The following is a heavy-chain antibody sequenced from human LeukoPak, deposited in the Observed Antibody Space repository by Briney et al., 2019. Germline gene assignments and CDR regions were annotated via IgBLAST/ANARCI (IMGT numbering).Heavy chain of an antibody. CDR2: IRYDGSNK. J-gene: IGHJ4*02. CDR1: GFTFSNSG. Sequence: GGSPRLSCAASGFTFSNSGMHWVRQAPGKGLEWLAFIRYDGSNKYYADSVKGRFTISRDNSKNTLNLQMSSLRVEDTAVYYCANSPGGSTGWFPDSWGQGTLVTVSS. V-gene: IGHV3-30*02. D-gene: IGHD6-19*01. CDR3: ANSPGGSTGWFPDS.